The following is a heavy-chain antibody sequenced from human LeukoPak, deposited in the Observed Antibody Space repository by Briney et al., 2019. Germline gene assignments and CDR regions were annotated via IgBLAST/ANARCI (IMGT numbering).Heavy chain of an antibody. CDR3: ARGYSGRKYYYYYYGMDV. Sequence: KSSETLSLTCAVYGGSFSGYHWSWIRQPPGKGLEWIGEINHSGSTNYNPSLKSRVTISVDTSKNQFSLKLSSVTAADTAVYYCARGYSGRKYYYYYYGMDVWGQGTTVTVSS. D-gene: IGHD3-10*01. CDR1: GGSFSGYH. V-gene: IGHV4-34*01. J-gene: IGHJ6*02. CDR2: INHSGST.